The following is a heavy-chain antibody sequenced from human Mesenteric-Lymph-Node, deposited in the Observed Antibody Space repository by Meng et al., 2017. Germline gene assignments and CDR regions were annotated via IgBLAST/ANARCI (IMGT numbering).Heavy chain of an antibody. V-gene: IGHV4-61*01. Sequence: LPRICTVSRQPGTRGCHYGTWIRQPPGKGLELIGYIYYSWSTNYNPSLKRRVTISVDTSKNQFSLKLSSVTAADTAVYYCARDRPYYYDSSGYYSDNWFDPWGQGTLVTVSS. CDR2: IYYSWST. CDR1: RQPGTRGCHY. D-gene: IGHD3-22*01. J-gene: IGHJ5*02. CDR3: ARDRPYYYDSSGYYSDNWFDP.